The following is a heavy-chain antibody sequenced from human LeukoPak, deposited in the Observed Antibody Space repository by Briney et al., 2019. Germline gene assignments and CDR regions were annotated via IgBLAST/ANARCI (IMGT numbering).Heavy chain of an antibody. Sequence: GGSLRLSCAASGFTFSSYGMHWVRQAPGKGLDWVAVISYDGSNKYYADSVKGRFTISRDNSKNTLFLQMNSLRADDAAVYYCAKGTRGYSGYNSLPHFDYWGQGTLVTVSS. CDR3: AKGTRGYSGYNSLPHFDY. CDR1: GFTFSSYG. V-gene: IGHV3-30*18. CDR2: ISYDGSNK. D-gene: IGHD5-12*01. J-gene: IGHJ4*02.